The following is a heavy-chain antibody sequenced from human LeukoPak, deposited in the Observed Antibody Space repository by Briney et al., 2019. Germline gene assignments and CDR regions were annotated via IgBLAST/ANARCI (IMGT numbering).Heavy chain of an antibody. CDR2: INHSGST. Sequence: SEILSLTCAVYGGSFSGYYWSWIRQPPGKGLEWIGEINHSGSTNYNPSLKSRVTISVDTSKNQFSLKLSSVTAADTAVYYCARGPLGYCSGGSCYGHYMDVWGKGTTVTVSS. J-gene: IGHJ6*03. D-gene: IGHD2-15*01. CDR3: ARGPLGYCSGGSCYGHYMDV. CDR1: GGSFSGYY. V-gene: IGHV4-34*01.